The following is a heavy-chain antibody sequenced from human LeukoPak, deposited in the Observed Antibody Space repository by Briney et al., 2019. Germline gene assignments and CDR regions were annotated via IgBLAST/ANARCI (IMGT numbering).Heavy chain of an antibody. CDR1: GFTFSSYS. V-gene: IGHV3-21*01. J-gene: IGHJ6*02. D-gene: IGHD1-1*01. CDR2: ISSSSSSYI. Sequence: GGSLRLSCAASGFTFSSYSMNWVHQAPGKGLEWVSSISSSSSSYIYYADSVKGRFTISRDNAKNSLYLQMNSLRAEDTAVYYCARDLEVQDYYYYGMDVWGQGTTVTVSS. CDR3: ARDLEVQDYYYYGMDV.